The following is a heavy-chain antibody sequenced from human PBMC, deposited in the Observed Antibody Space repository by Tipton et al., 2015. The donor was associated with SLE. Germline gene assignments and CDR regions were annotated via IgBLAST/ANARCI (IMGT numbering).Heavy chain of an antibody. CDR2: ISYSGST. J-gene: IGHJ4*02. Sequence: LRLSCTVSGGSISSYYWSWIRQPPGKGLEWIGYISYSGSTNYNPSLKSRVTISVDTSKNQFSLKLSSVTAADTAVYYCARDRSSNWGLFDDWGQGTLVTVSS. CDR3: ARDRSSNWGLFDD. D-gene: IGHD7-27*01. V-gene: IGHV4-59*12. CDR1: GGSISSYY.